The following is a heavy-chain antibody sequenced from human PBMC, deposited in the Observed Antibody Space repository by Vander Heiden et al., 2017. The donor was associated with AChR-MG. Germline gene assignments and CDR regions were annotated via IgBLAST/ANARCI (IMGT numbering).Heavy chain of an antibody. CDR1: GFTFSSHW. CDR3: ARRRSSGLDY. V-gene: IGHV3-7*03. D-gene: IGHD6-19*01. J-gene: IGHJ4*02. CDR2: IKQDGSEK. Sequence: EVQLVESGGGLVQPGGSLRLSCAASGFTFSSHWMSWVRQAPGKGLEWVANIKQDGSEKYYVDSVKGRFTISRDNAKNSLYLQMNSLRAEDTAVYYCARRRSSGLDYWGQGTLVTVSS.